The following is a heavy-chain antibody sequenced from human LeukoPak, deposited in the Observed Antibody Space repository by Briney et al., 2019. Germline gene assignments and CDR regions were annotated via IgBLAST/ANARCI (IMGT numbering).Heavy chain of an antibody. J-gene: IGHJ5*02. CDR2: INHSGST. Sequence: SETLSLTCAVYGGSFSGFYWSWIRQPPGKGLEWIGEINHSGSTNYNPSLKSRVTISVDTSKNQFSLKLSSVTAADTAVYYCAKHDSSLGLGPWGQGTPVTVSS. CDR1: GGSFSGFY. D-gene: IGHD6-13*01. V-gene: IGHV4-34*01. CDR3: AKHDSSLGLGP.